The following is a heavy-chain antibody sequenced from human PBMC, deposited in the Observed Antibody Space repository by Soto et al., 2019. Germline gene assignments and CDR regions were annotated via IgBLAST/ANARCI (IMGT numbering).Heavy chain of an antibody. D-gene: IGHD6-6*01. CDR1: GFTFTTYA. CDR2: ISGSAGST. CDR3: AKNWDTTFSSSAH. V-gene: IGHV3-23*01. J-gene: IGHJ4*02. Sequence: EVQLLESGGGLVQPGGSLRLSCAASGFTFTTYAMSWVRQAPGKGLEWVSAISGSAGSTYYADSVKGRFTISRDNSKNTLYLQMNCLRAEDTAVYYCAKNWDTTFSSSAHWGQGTLVSVSS.